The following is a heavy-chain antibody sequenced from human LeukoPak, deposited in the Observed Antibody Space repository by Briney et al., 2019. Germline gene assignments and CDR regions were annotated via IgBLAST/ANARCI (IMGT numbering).Heavy chain of an antibody. CDR1: GFTFSSYE. J-gene: IGHJ4*01. CDR3: STDPRLLIY. CDR2: ISSSGSTI. V-gene: IGHV3-48*03. D-gene: IGHD2-8*01. Sequence: GGSLRLSCGASGFTFSSYEINWVHQAPGKGLEWVSYISSSGSTIYYADSVKGRFTISRDNAKNSLYLQMNSLRPEDTALYYCSTDPRLLIYWGHGTLVTVSS.